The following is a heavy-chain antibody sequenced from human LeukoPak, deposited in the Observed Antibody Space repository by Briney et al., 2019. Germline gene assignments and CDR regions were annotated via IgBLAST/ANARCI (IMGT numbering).Heavy chain of an antibody. Sequence: GGSLRLSCAASGFTFSSYAMSWVRQAPGKGLEWVSAISGSGGSTYYADSVKGRFTISRDNSKNTLYLQMNSLRAEDTAVYYCAKGYGSGSYSMRSTYYFGYWGQGTLVTVSS. J-gene: IGHJ4*02. CDR2: ISGSGGST. CDR1: GFTFSSYA. D-gene: IGHD3-10*01. V-gene: IGHV3-23*01. CDR3: AKGYGSGSYSMRSTYYFGY.